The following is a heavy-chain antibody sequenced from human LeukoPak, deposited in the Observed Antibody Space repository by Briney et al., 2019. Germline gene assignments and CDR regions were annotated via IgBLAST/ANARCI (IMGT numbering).Heavy chain of an antibody. J-gene: IGHJ4*02. CDR1: GFTFSSCA. V-gene: IGHV3-23*01. Sequence: GGSLRLSCAASGFTFSSCAMSWVRQAPGKGLDGSSGIISTGGSTYYADSVKGRFTISRDNSKSTLSLQMDSLRAEDTAVYYCAKGYSSGWRTYFDYWGQGTLVTVSS. CDR3: AKGYSSGWRTYFDY. CDR2: IISTGGST. D-gene: IGHD6-19*01.